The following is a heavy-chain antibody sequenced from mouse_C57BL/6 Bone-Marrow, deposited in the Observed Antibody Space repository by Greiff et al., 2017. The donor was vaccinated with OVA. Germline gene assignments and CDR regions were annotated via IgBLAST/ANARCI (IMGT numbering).Heavy chain of an antibody. D-gene: IGHD1-1*01. CDR3: ARGVTTVVAHFDY. CDR2: IYPGSGNT. J-gene: IGHJ2*01. Sequence: VKLMESGAELVRPGASVKLSCKASGYTFTDYYINWVKQRPGQGLEWIARIYPGSGNTYYNEKFKGKATLTAEQSSSTAYMQLSSLTSEDSAVYFCARGVTTVVAHFDYWGQGTTLTVSS. V-gene: IGHV1-76*01. CDR1: GYTFTDYY.